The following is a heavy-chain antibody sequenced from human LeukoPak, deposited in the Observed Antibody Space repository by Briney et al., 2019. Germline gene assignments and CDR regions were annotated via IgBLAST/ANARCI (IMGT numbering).Heavy chain of an antibody. CDR2: IYYSGST. Sequence: PSETLSLTCNVSGGSMSSYYWSWIRQPPGKGLEWIGYIYYSGSTNYNPSLNSRVTISVDTSKNQFSLKLSSVIAADTAVYYCARGRYNWNYWGQGILVTVSS. J-gene: IGHJ4*02. V-gene: IGHV4-59*01. CDR3: ARGRYNWNY. CDR1: GGSMSSYY. D-gene: IGHD1-20*01.